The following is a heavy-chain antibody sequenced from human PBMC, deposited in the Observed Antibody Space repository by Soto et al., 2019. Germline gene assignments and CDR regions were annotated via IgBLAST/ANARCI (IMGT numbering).Heavy chain of an antibody. D-gene: IGHD2-21*02. J-gene: IGHJ6*02. V-gene: IGHV4-59*06. CDR3: ARVCGGDCHYGMDV. Sequence: PSETLSLTCTVSYASINNYHWTWIRQPPGKGLEWIGYIYYSGSTYYNPSLKSRVTISVDTSKNQFSLKLSSVTAADTAVYYCARVCGGDCHYGMDVWGQGTTVTVSS. CDR1: YASINNYH. CDR2: IYYSGST.